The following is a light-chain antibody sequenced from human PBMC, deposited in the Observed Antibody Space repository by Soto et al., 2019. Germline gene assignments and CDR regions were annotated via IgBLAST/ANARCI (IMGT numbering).Light chain of an antibody. V-gene: IGKV1-39*01. CDR3: QQSYSTPLT. Sequence: DIQMTQSPSSLSASVGDRVTITCRASQSISSYLNWYQQKPGKAPKLLIYAASSLQSGVPSRFSGSGSGTDFTLTISSLQPEDFATYSCQQSYSTPLTFGPGTRLEIK. CDR2: AAS. CDR1: QSISSY. J-gene: IGKJ5*01.